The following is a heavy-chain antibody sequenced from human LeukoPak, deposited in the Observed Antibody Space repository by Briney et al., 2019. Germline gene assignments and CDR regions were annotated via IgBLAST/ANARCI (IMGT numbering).Heavy chain of an antibody. J-gene: IGHJ5*02. D-gene: IGHD3-3*01. CDR3: ARDRGDFSFDP. CDR2: ISSDGSYK. Sequence: AGGSLRLSCAASGFTFSNYGMYWLRQAPGMGLEWVAYISSDGSYKNYGDSVKGRFTISRDNSKNTLFLQMNSLSADDTAVYYCARDRGDFSFDPWGQGTLVTVSS. V-gene: IGHV3-30*04. CDR1: GFTFSNYG.